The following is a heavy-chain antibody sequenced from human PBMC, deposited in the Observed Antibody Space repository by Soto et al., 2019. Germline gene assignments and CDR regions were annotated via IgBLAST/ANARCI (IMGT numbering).Heavy chain of an antibody. D-gene: IGHD2-15*01. Sequence: QVQLVQSGAEVKKPGSSVKVSCKSSGVTFSSNTITWVRQAPGQGLEWMGGIIPIFGTANYAQKFQGRVRITADKSTSTASMELSSLRSEDTAVYYCADRSGYDYGIDVWGQGTKVTVAS. J-gene: IGHJ6*02. V-gene: IGHV1-69*06. CDR3: ADRSGYDYGIDV. CDR2: IIPIFGTA. CDR1: GVTFSSNT.